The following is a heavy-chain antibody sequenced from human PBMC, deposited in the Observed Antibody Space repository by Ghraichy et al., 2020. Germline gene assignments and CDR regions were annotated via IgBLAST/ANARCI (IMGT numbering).Heavy chain of an antibody. J-gene: IGHJ6*02. CDR3: AKEERMDV. Sequence: ESLNISCAASGFTVSNNYMTWVRQAPGKGLEWVSVIYSGGSTYYADSVKGRFTISRDNSKNTLYLQMNSLRAEDTAVYYCAKEERMDVWGQGTTVTVSS. D-gene: IGHD1-1*01. CDR2: IYSGGST. V-gene: IGHV3-53*05. CDR1: GFTVSNNY.